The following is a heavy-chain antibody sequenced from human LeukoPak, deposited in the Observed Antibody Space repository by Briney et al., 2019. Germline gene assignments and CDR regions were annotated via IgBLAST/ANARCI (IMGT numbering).Heavy chain of an antibody. CDR2: IYYSGTT. D-gene: IGHD3-10*01. V-gene: IGHV4-59*01. J-gene: IGHJ3*02. CDR1: GAPFSSYY. CDR3: AREGSGGAFDI. Sequence: DPSETLSLTCTVSGAPFSSYYWNLIRQPPGKGLGWIGYIYYSGTTNYNPSLKSRVTISVDTSKNQFSLKLSSVTAADTAVYYCAREGSGGAFDIWGQGTMVTVSS.